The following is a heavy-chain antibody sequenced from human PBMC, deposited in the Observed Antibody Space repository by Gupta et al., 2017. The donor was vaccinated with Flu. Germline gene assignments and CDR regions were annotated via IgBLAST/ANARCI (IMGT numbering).Heavy chain of an antibody. CDR2: KDEDVNKK. V-gene: IGHV3-7*01. CDR1: GLTFTRYC. D-gene: IGHD2-15*01. J-gene: IGHJ4*02. Sequence: EVQLVESGGGLVQTGGSLRLSCAASGLTFTRYCLCRVRQAPGKGLGWVGQATGKRVEWVANKDEDVNKKYYIDYVKGRFTISRENAKNSMSLQRNSLRAEDTAVYYCVEAGGGSYPWGQGTLVTVSS. CDR3: VEAGGGSYP.